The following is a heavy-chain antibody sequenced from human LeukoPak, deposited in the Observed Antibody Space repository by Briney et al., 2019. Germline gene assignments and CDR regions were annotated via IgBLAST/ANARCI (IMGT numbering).Heavy chain of an antibody. D-gene: IGHD3-10*01. J-gene: IGHJ4*02. CDR3: ARLFYASGSYYIDY. Sequence: GAPVKVSCKASGYTFTSYGISWVRQAPGQGLEWMGWISAYNGNTNYAQKLQGRVTMTTDTSTSTAYMELRSLRSDDTAVYYCARLFYASGSYYIDYWGQGTLVTVSS. CDR1: GYTFTSYG. CDR2: ISAYNGNT. V-gene: IGHV1-18*01.